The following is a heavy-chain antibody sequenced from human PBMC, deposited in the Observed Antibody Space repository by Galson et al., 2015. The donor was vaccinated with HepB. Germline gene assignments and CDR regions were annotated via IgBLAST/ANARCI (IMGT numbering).Heavy chain of an antibody. J-gene: IGHJ4*02. Sequence: SLRLSCAASGFTFSSYAMHWVRQAPGKGLEWVAVISYDVSNKHYADSVKGRFTISRDNSKNTLYLQMNSLRAEDTAVYYCARATTVTTPYWGQGTLVTVSS. CDR3: ARATTVTTPY. CDR1: GFTFSSYA. V-gene: IGHV3-30*04. CDR2: ISYDVSNK. D-gene: IGHD4-17*01.